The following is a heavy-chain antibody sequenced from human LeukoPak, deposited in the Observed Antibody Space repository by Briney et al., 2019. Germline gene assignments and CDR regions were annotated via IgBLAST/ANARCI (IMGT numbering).Heavy chain of an antibody. CDR3: ARVVLWFGELFYYYYYYMDV. V-gene: IGHV1-2*02. CDR2: INPNSGGT. Sequence: GASVKVSCKASGYTFTGYYMHWVRQAPGQGLEWMGWINPNSGGTNYAQKFQGRVTMTRDTSISTAYMELSRLRSDDTAVYYCARVVLWFGELFYYYYYYMDVWGKGTTVTISS. D-gene: IGHD3-10*01. J-gene: IGHJ6*03. CDR1: GYTFTGYY.